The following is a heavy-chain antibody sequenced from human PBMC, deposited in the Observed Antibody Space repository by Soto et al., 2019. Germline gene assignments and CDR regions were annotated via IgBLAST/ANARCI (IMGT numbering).Heavy chain of an antibody. CDR1: GYTFTTYG. V-gene: IGHV1-18*01. CDR3: ARGPTDYYDNSGNYFLDY. D-gene: IGHD3-22*01. Sequence: QVQLVQSGAEAKKPGASVKVSCKASGYTFTTYGMSWVRQAPGQGLDWMGWISTYNGNTKYAARLQGRVTMTTDTTTSTAYMELRSLRSDDTAVYYCARGPTDYYDNSGNYFLDYWGQGTLVTVSS. J-gene: IGHJ4*02. CDR2: ISTYNGNT.